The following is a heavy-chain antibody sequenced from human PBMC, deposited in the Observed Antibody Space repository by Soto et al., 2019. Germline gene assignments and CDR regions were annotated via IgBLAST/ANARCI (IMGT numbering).Heavy chain of an antibody. CDR3: AKGLVPAAKTSLNDY. CDR2: ISDNGGST. Sequence: PGGSLRLSCAASGFTFNNYAMSWVRLAPGKGLEWVSTISDNGGSTYSADSVKGRFTISRDNSTKTLYLQMNSLRAEDTAVYYCAKGLVPAAKTSLNDYWGQGTLVTVSS. CDR1: GFTFNNYA. V-gene: IGHV3-23*01. J-gene: IGHJ4*02. D-gene: IGHD2-2*01.